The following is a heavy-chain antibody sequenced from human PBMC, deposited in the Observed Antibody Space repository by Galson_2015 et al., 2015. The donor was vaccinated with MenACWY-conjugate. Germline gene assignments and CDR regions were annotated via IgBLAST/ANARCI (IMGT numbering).Heavy chain of an antibody. V-gene: IGHV3-21*01. CDR3: TRRTGGSYDY. CDR1: GFTFSTYS. J-gene: IGHJ4*02. CDR2: ISSSSIYI. D-gene: IGHD1-26*01. Sequence: SLRLSCAASGFTFSTYSINWVRQAPGKGLEWVSSISSSSIYIYYTDSVKGRFTISRDNAKNSLYLQMNSLRVEDTAVYYCTRRTGGSYDYWGQGALVTVSS.